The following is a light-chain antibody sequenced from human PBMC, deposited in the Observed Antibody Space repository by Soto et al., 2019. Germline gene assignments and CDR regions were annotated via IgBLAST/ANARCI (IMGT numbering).Light chain of an antibody. J-gene: IGLJ1*01. V-gene: IGLV1-47*01. CDR3: AAWDDSLSGKL. CDR1: SSNIGSNF. Sequence: QSVLTQPPSASGTPGQRVSISCSGTSSNIGSNFVYWYQQLPGTAPKVVIYRNNQRPLGVPDRFSGSKSGTSASLAISGLRSEDEADYYCAAWDDSLSGKLFGTGTKLTVL. CDR2: RNN.